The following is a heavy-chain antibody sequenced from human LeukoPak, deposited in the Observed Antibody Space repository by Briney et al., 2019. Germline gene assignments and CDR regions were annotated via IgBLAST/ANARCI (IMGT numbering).Heavy chain of an antibody. CDR2: IRQDGSEK. V-gene: IGHV3-7*01. CDR1: GFTFSSYW. J-gene: IGHJ4*02. CDR3: ARDGSGDSGYDTTDY. D-gene: IGHD5-12*01. Sequence: GGSLRLSCAASGFTFSSYWMSWVRQAPGKGLEWVANIRQDGSEKYYVDSVKGRFTISRDNAKNSLYLQMNSLRAEDTAVYYCARDGSGDSGYDTTDYWGQGTLVTVSS.